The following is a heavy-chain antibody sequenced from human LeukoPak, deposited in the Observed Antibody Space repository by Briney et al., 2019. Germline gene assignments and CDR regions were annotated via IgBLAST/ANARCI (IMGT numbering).Heavy chain of an antibody. J-gene: IGHJ5*02. CDR3: ARGQEAATGQLPDWFDP. Sequence: SETLSLTCAVYGGSFSGYYWSWIRQPPGQGLEWIGEINHSAGNNYNPSLKSRVTLSVDLSKSHFSLKLTSVTAADTAVYYCARGQEAATGQLPDWFDPWGQGTLVTVSS. CDR1: GGSFSGYY. V-gene: IGHV4-34*01. CDR2: INHSAGN. D-gene: IGHD2-15*01.